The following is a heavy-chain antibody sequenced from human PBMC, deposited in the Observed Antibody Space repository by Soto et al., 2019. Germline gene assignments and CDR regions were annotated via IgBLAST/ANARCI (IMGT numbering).Heavy chain of an antibody. CDR1: GFMFSNYF. CDR3: TGGSGWSSAF. V-gene: IGHV3-7*03. J-gene: IGHJ4*02. CDR2: IERDGSEK. Sequence: EVQLVESGGGLVQPGGSLTLSCVASGFMFSNYFMTWVRQAPGKGLEWVANIERDGSEKNYADSVKGRFTISRNNAKNPLYLQISTRRGEDTGVNYCTGGSGWSSAFWGQGTQVAVSS. D-gene: IGHD6-19*01.